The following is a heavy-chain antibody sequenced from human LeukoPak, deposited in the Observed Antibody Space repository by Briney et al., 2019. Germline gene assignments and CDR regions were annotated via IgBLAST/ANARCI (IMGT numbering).Heavy chain of an antibody. V-gene: IGHV3-64*01. Sequence: GGSLRLSCAASGFTFSSYAMHWVRQAPGKGLEYVSAISSNGGSTYYANSVKGRFTISRDNSKNTLYLQMGSLRAEDMAVYYCAKDQGWLVRGGCLEYWGQGTLVTVSS. J-gene: IGHJ4*02. CDR3: AKDQGWLVRGGCLEY. CDR2: ISSNGGST. D-gene: IGHD6-19*01. CDR1: GFTFSSYA.